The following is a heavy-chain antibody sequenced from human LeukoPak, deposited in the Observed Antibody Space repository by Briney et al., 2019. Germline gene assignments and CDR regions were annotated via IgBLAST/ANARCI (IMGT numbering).Heavy chain of an antibody. J-gene: IGHJ4*02. CDR2: IYYSGST. CDR1: GGSFSSYY. Sequence: SETLSLTCAVYGGSFSSYYWGWIRQPPGKGLEWIGSIYYSGSTYYNPSLKSRVTISVDTSKNQFSLKLSPVTAADTAVYYCARHGSHMIVVVQFDYWGQGTLVTVSS. V-gene: IGHV4-39*07. CDR3: ARHGSHMIVVVQFDY. D-gene: IGHD3-22*01.